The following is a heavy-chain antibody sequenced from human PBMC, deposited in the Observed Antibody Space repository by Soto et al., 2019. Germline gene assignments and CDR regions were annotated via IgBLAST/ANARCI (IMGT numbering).Heavy chain of an antibody. Sequence: PSETLSLTCTVSGGSISSYYWSWIRQPPGKGLEWIGYIYYSGSTNYNPSLKSRVTMSVDTSKNQFSLKLSSVTAADTAVYYCARGDTLSYCGGDCPLYFDYWGQGTLVTVS. CDR3: ARGDTLSYCGGDCPLYFDY. V-gene: IGHV4-59*01. CDR2: IYYSGST. CDR1: GGSISSYY. D-gene: IGHD2-21*02. J-gene: IGHJ4*02.